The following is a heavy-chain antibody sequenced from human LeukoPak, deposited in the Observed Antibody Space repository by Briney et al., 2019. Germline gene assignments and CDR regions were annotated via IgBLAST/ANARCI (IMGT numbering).Heavy chain of an antibody. CDR1: GFTFSDYV. CDR3: AGGDEMATIVRMDYYYGMDV. Sequence: GGSLRLSCAASGFTFSDYVMSWVRQAPGKGLEWVSYINHDAKFIYYADSVKGRFTISRDNAKNSLYLQMNSLRAEDTAVYYCAGGDEMATIVRMDYYYGMDVWGQGTTVTVSS. CDR2: INHDAKFI. D-gene: IGHD5-12*01. J-gene: IGHJ6*02. V-gene: IGHV3-11*04.